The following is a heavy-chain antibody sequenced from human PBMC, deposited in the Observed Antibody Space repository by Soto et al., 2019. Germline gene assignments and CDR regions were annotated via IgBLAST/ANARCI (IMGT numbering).Heavy chain of an antibody. V-gene: IGHV3-30*03. J-gene: IGHJ4*02. Sequence: QVQLVESGGGVVQPGRSLRLSCAASGFTFSSYGMHWVRQAPGKGLEWVAVISYDGSNKYYADSVKGRFTISRDNSKNTLYRQMTSLRAEDTAVYYCAPWFGAFDYWGQGTLVTVSS. CDR1: GFTFSSYG. CDR2: ISYDGSNK. CDR3: APWFGAFDY. D-gene: IGHD3-10*01.